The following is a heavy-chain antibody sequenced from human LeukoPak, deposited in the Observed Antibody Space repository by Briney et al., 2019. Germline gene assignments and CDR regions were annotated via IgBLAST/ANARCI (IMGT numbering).Heavy chain of an antibody. Sequence: ASVKVSCKASGYIFTGYYMHWVRQASGQGLEWIGWIVVGSGNTNYAQEFQERVTITRDMSTSTAYMELSSLRSEDTAVYYCAASDIVATIKTTWSQGNLTTVSS. CDR3: AASDIVATIKTT. CDR1: GYIFTGYY. CDR2: IVVGSGNT. V-gene: IGHV1-58*02. J-gene: IGHJ5*02. D-gene: IGHD5-12*01.